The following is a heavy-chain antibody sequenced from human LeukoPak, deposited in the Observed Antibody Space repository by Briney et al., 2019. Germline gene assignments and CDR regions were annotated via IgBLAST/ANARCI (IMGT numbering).Heavy chain of an antibody. J-gene: IGHJ4*02. CDR3: ARGYCSGGSCGYFDY. Sequence: PSETLSLTCTVSGGSISSSSYYWGWIRQPPGKGLEWIGSIYYSGSTHYNPSLKSRVTISVDTSKNQFSLKLSSVTAADTAVYYCARGYCSGGSCGYFDYWGQGTLVTVSS. CDR1: GGSISSSSYY. D-gene: IGHD2-15*01. V-gene: IGHV4-39*07. CDR2: IYYSGST.